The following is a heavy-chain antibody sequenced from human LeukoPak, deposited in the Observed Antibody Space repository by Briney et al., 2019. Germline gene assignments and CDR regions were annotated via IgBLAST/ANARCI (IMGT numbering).Heavy chain of an antibody. J-gene: IGHJ4*02. CDR1: GFTFSSYG. CDR3: AKDLLAMIVVVIPYYFDY. D-gene: IGHD3-22*01. CDR2: IRYDGSNK. V-gene: IGHV3-30*02. Sequence: PGGSLRLSCAASGFTFSSYGMHWVRQAPGKGLEWVAFIRYDGSNKYYADSVKGRFIISRDNSKNTLYLQMNSLRAEDTAVYYCAKDLLAMIVVVIPYYFDYWGQGTLVTVSS.